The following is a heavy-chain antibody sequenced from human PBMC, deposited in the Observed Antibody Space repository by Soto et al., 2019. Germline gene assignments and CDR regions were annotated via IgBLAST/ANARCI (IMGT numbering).Heavy chain of an antibody. V-gene: IGHV1-18*01. CDR3: ARGRYCSGGRCSKQRFEP. CDR1: GYTFTSYG. CDR2: ISAYNGNT. D-gene: IGHD2-15*01. J-gene: IGHJ5*02. Sequence: ASAKVSFKASGYTFTSYGISWVRQAPGQGLEWMGWISAYNGNTNYAQKLQGRVTMTTDTSTSTAYMELRSLRSDDTAVYYCARGRYCSGGRCSKQRFEPWGQGTLVTVSS.